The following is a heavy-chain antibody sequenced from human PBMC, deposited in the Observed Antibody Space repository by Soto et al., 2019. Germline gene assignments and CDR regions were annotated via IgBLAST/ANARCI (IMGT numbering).Heavy chain of an antibody. CDR2: INAGNGNT. J-gene: IGHJ4*02. CDR1: GYTFTSYA. Sequence: EASVKVSCKASGYTFTSYAMHWVRQAPGQRLEWMGWINAGNGNTKYSQKFQGRVTITRDTSASTAYMELSSLRSEDTAVYHCARDGYYDFWSGYYPPPATATFDYWGQGTLVTVSS. D-gene: IGHD3-3*01. CDR3: ARDGYYDFWSGYYPPPATATFDY. V-gene: IGHV1-3*01.